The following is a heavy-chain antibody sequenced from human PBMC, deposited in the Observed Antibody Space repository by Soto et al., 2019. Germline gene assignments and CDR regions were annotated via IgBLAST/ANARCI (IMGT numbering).Heavy chain of an antibody. CDR1: GFTFSSYA. Sequence: QVQLVESGGGVVQPGRSLRLSCAASGFTFSSYAMHWVRQAPGKGLEWVAVISYDGSNNYYADSVKGRFTISRDNSENTLYLQMNSLRAEDTAVYYCARSYSSSWYVGMDVWGQGTTVTVSS. D-gene: IGHD6-13*01. CDR2: ISYDGSNN. CDR3: ARSYSSSWYVGMDV. J-gene: IGHJ6*02. V-gene: IGHV3-30-3*01.